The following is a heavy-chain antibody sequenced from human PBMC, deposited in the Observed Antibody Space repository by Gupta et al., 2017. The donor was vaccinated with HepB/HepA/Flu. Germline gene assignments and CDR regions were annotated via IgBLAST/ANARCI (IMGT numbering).Heavy chain of an antibody. CDR1: GFTVSGSY. Sequence: EVQLVESGGGLVQPGGSLRLPCAASGFTVSGSYMSWVRQAPGKGLEWVSVIYGSGSTYYADSVKGRFTISRDNSKNTRYLQMNSLRAEDTAVYYCAREPSYYGMDVWGQGTTVTVSS. V-gene: IGHV3-66*01. CDR3: AREPSYYGMDV. J-gene: IGHJ6*02. CDR2: IYGSGST.